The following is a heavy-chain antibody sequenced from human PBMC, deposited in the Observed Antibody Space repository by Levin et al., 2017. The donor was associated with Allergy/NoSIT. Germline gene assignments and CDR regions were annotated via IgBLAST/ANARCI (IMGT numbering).Heavy chain of an antibody. D-gene: IGHD3-3*01. CDR2: IIPIFDTT. CDR3: AKEEQGRSGYNGMDV. V-gene: IGHV1-69*01. CDR1: GGSFRNYG. J-gene: IGHJ6*02. Sequence: KISCKVSGGSFRNYGISWVRQAPGQGLEWMGGIIPIFDTTNYAQKFQGRVTIIADESTTTAYMELNSLVSEDTAVYFCAKEEQGRSGYNGMDVWGHGTTVTVSS.